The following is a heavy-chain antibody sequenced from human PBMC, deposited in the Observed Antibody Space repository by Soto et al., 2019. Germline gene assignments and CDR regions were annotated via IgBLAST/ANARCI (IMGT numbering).Heavy chain of an antibody. CDR3: AKDYYYDSSGYLGAFDI. CDR2: ISGSGGSA. D-gene: IGHD3-22*01. Sequence: GSLRLSCAASGFTFSSYAMSWVRQAPEKGLEWVSAISGSGGSAYYADSVKGRFTISRDNSKNTLYLQMNSLRAEDTAVYYCAKDYYYDSSGYLGAFDIWGQGTMVTVSS. J-gene: IGHJ3*02. CDR1: GFTFSSYA. V-gene: IGHV3-23*01.